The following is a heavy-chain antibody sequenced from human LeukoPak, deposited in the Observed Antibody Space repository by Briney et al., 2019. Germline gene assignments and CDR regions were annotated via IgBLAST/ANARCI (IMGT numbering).Heavy chain of an antibody. V-gene: IGHV1-46*01. CDR2: INPSGGST. CDR1: GYTFTSYY. CDR3: ARGPYDSSGYPDAFDI. D-gene: IGHD3-22*01. J-gene: IGHJ3*02. Sequence: ASVKVSCKASGYTFTSYYMPWVRQAPGQGLEWLGIINPSGGSTSYAQKFQGRVTMTRDTSTSTVYMELSSLRSEDTAVYYCARGPYDSSGYPDAFDIWGQGTMVTVSS.